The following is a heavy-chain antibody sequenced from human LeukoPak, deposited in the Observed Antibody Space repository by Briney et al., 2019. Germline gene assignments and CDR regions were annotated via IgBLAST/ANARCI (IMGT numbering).Heavy chain of an antibody. D-gene: IGHD4-17*01. Sequence: QTGGSLRLSCTASGFTFGDYAMSWVRQAPGKGLEWVGFIRSKAYGGTTEYAASVKGRFTISRDDSKSIAYLQMNSLKTEDTAVYYCTGDYGDYFWGQGTLVTVSS. J-gene: IGHJ4*02. CDR3: TGDYGDYF. V-gene: IGHV3-49*04. CDR1: GFTFGDYA. CDR2: IRSKAYGGTT.